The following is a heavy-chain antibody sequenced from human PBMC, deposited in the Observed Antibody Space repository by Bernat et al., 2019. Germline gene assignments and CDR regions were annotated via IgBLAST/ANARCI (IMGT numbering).Heavy chain of an antibody. V-gene: IGHV3-33*06. J-gene: IGHJ6*02. D-gene: IGHD5-18*01. CDR2: ICGDGSNK. CDR1: GFTFSSYG. Sequence: QVQLLESGGGVVQPGGSLRLSCAASGFTFSSYGMSWVRQAPGKGLEWVAAICGDGSNKYYADSVKGRFTISRDNSKNTLYLQMNSLRAEDTAVYYCVKDRRRDDRYGRDIDVWGQGTTVTVSS. CDR3: VKDRRRDDRYGRDIDV.